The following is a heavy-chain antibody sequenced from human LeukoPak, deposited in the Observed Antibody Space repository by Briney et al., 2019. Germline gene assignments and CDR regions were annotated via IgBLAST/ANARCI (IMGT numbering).Heavy chain of an antibody. Sequence: PGGSLSLSCAASGFTFNNAWMSWVRQAPGKGLEWVGLIRSKTDGGTADYAAPVKGRFTVSRDDTENTLYLQMNSHKIEDTAVYYCASVYWYFDLWGLGTLVSVSA. J-gene: IGHJ2*01. CDR3: ASVYWYFDL. CDR1: GFTFNNAW. CDR2: IRSKTDGGTA. V-gene: IGHV3-15*01.